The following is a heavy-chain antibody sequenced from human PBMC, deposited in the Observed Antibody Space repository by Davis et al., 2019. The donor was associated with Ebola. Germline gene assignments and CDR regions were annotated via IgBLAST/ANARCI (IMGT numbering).Heavy chain of an antibody. CDR3: ARERDPTVAWGY. J-gene: IGHJ4*02. V-gene: IGHV3-7*01. CDR2: INQDGGER. CDR1: GFSFSSYW. D-gene: IGHD6-19*01. Sequence: PGGSLRLSCVASGFSFSSYWMSWVRQAPGKGLEWVANINQDGGERNYVDSVKGRFTISRDNTKNSLYLQMNSLRVEDTAMYYCARERDPTVAWGYWGQGTLVTVSS.